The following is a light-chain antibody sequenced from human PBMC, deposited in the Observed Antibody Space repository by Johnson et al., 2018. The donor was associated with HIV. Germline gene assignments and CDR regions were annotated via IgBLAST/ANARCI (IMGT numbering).Light chain of an antibody. CDR3: GTWDTSLSANV. CDR1: SSNIGSNY. V-gene: IGLV1-51*02. Sequence: QSVLTQPPSVSAAPGREVTISCSGSSSNIGSNYVSWYQQLPGTAPKLLIYENNKPPSGIPDRFSGSKSGTSATLGIAGLQTGAEADYFCGTWDTSLSANVFGTGTKVTVL. J-gene: IGLJ1*01. CDR2: ENN.